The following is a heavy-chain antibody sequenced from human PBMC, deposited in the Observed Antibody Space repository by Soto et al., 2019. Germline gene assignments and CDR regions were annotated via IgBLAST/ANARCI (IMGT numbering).Heavy chain of an antibody. CDR3: ARQGPYSSSWYPIDP. V-gene: IGHV5-51*01. Sequence: KGLEWMGIIYPGDSDTRYSPSFQGQVTISADKSISTAYLQWSSLKASDTAMYYCARQGPYSSSWYPIDPWGQGTLVTVSS. CDR2: IYPGDSDT. D-gene: IGHD6-13*01. J-gene: IGHJ5*02.